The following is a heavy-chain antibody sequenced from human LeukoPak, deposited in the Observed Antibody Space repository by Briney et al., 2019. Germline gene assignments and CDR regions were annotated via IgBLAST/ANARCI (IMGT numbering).Heavy chain of an antibody. CDR3: ATAFIAVAGANFQH. Sequence: GGSLRLSCAASRFTFSSYGMHWVRQAPGKGLEWVAFIRFGGSNKYYADSVKGRFTISRDNSKNTLYLQMNSLRPEDTAVYYCATAFIAVAGANFQHWGQGTLVTVSS. CDR2: IRFGGSNK. V-gene: IGHV3-30*02. D-gene: IGHD6-19*01. CDR1: RFTFSSYG. J-gene: IGHJ1*01.